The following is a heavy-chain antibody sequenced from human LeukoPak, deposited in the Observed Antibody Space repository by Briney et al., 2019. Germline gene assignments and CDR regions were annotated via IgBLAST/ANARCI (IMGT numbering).Heavy chain of an antibody. Sequence: PSETLSLTCTVSGGSISDYYWNWIRQPPGKGLEWIGYIYYSGSSTYNPSLTSRVTMSVDTAKNQFSLKLRSVTAADTAVYYCARGDFCSKSNCYLRPMDVWGKGTTVTVSS. J-gene: IGHJ6*03. V-gene: IGHV4-59*01. D-gene: IGHD3-3*01. CDR1: GGSISDYY. CDR2: IYYSGSS. CDR3: ARGDFCSKSNCYLRPMDV.